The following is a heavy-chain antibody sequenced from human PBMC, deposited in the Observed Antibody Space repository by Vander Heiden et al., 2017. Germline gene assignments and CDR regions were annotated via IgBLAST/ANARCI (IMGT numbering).Heavy chain of an antibody. D-gene: IGHD3-10*01. V-gene: IGHV3-7*01. J-gene: IGHJ4*02. CDR1: GFTFSGYW. CDR3: ARDDTTYGKPEDS. Sequence: EEQLVESGGGLVQPGGSLRLSCAASGFTFSGYWMNWVRQAPGKGLEWVANIKQDGSETYYVDSVKGRFTISRDNAKNSLYLQMNSLRAEDTAVYFCARDDTTYGKPEDSWGQGTLVTVS. CDR2: IKQDGSET.